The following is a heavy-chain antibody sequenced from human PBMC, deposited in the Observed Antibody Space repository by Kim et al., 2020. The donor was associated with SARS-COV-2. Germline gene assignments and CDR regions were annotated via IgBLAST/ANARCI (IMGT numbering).Heavy chain of an antibody. V-gene: IGHV3-23*01. CDR2: IGGSGNYI. CDR1: GFTFSNYA. CDR3: GKVGVLRGTYYIDY. J-gene: IGHJ4*02. Sequence: GGSLRLSCAAFGFTFSNYAMTWVRQAPGKGLEWVSGIGGSGNYIYYGDSVKGRFTISRDNSKNTLYLQMKSLRVEDTAVYYCGKVGVLRGTYYIDYWGQGTLVTVSS. D-gene: IGHD3-10*01.